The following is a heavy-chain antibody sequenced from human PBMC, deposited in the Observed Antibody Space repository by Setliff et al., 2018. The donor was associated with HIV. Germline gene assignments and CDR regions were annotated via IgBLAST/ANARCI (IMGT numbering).Heavy chain of an antibody. CDR2: IWYDGSNK. D-gene: IGHD2-15*01. V-gene: IGHV3-33*08. Sequence: GESLKISCAVSGFTVSTSYMNWVRQAPGKGLEWVVVIWYDGSNKYYADSVTGRFAISRDKSKNLLFLQMDNLRAEDTAVYYCARDPLRATSLLTWWFPDYWGQGTLVTVSS. J-gene: IGHJ4*02. CDR1: GFTVSTSY. CDR3: ARDPLRATSLLTWWFPDY.